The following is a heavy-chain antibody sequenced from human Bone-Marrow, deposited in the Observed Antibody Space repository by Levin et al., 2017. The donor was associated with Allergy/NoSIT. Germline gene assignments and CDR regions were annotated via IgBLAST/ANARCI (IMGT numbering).Heavy chain of an antibody. CDR2: IYHSGST. D-gene: IGHD4-23*01. V-gene: IGHV4-61*01. J-gene: IGHJ4*02. CDR1: GGSFSSGSYY. CDR3: ARGSYFGGLSFDC. Sequence: SETLSLTCTVSGGSFSSGSYYWSCIRQPPGQGLVWIAYIYHSGSTKYNPYLKSRATTSLDTSRNQFFLRLTSLTAADTAVYYCARGSYFGGLSFDCWGKGTLVTVSS.